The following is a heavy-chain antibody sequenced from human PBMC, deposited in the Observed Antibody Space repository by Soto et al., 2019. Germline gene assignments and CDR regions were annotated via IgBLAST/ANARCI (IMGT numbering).Heavy chain of an antibody. CDR1: GGTISSWY. Sequence: SETLSLTCTVSGGTISSWYYSWIRQPPGKGLEWLGYIFHSGSTLYNPSLRGRLTLSADTSRNQLSLYLTSVTAADTAVYYCVRGGIAGHWFDPWGQGILVTVSS. CDR3: VRGGIAGHWFDP. CDR2: IFHSGST. D-gene: IGHD2-15*01. J-gene: IGHJ5*02. V-gene: IGHV4-59*06.